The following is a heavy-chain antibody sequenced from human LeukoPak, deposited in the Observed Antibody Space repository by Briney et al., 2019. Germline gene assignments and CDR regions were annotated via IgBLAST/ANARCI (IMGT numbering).Heavy chain of an antibody. J-gene: IGHJ4*02. CDR1: GFTFSSYG. Sequence: GRSLRLSCAASGFTFSSYGMHWVRQAPGKGLEWVAVISYDGSNKYYADSVKGRFTISRDNFKNTLYLQMNSLRAEDTAVYYCAKEPSYFDYWGQGTLVTVSS. CDR2: ISYDGSNK. V-gene: IGHV3-30*18. CDR3: AKEPSYFDY.